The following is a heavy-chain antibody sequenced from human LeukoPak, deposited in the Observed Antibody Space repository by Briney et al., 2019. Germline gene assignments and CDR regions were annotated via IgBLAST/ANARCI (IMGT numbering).Heavy chain of an antibody. CDR1: GYTFSGYY. V-gene: IGHV1-46*01. D-gene: IGHD2-2*01. CDR2: INPSGGTT. Sequence: GASVKVSCKASGYTFSGYYMHWVRQAPGQGLEWMGIINPSGGTTSYAQKFQGRVTMTRDTSTSTVYMELSSLRSEDTAVYYCARVVVPALDAFDIWGQGTMVTVSS. CDR3: ARVVVPALDAFDI. J-gene: IGHJ3*02.